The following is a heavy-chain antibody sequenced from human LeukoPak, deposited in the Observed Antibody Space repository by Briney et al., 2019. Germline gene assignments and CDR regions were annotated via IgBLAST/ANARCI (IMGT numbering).Heavy chain of an antibody. CDR3: AKAAGYSYGHIDY. CDR2: IRYDGSNK. CDR1: GFTFSSYG. Sequence: PGGSLRLSCAASGFTFSSYGMHWVRQAPGKGLEWVAFIRYDGSNKYYADSVKGRFTISRDNAKNSLYLQMNSLRAEDMALYYCAKAAGYSYGHIDYWGQGTLVTVSS. J-gene: IGHJ4*02. V-gene: IGHV3-30*02. D-gene: IGHD5-18*01.